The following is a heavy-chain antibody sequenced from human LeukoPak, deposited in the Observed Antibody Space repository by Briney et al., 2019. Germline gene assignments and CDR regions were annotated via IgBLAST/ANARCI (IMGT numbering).Heavy chain of an antibody. D-gene: IGHD1-26*01. CDR3: ARENSGSYREFDY. J-gene: IGHJ4*02. V-gene: IGHV4-4*07. CDR2: VYTSGST. CDR1: GGSISSYY. Sequence: SETLSFTCTVSGGSISSYYWSWLRQPAGKGLEWIGRVYTSGSTNYNASLKSRVSMSVDTSKNQFSLKLSSVTAADTAVFYCARENSGSYREFDYWGQGTLVTASS.